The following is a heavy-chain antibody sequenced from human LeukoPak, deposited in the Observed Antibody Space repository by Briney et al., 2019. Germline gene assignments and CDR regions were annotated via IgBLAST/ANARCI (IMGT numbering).Heavy chain of an antibody. D-gene: IGHD5-12*01. CDR1: GYSISSGYY. CDR3: ARVGIVATIPAFDY. Sequence: SETLSLTCTVSGYSISSGYYWGWIRQPPGKGLEWIGSIYHSGSTYYNPSLKSRVTISVDTSKNQFSLKLSSVTAADTAVYYCARVGIVATIPAFDYWGQGTLVTVSS. J-gene: IGHJ4*02. CDR2: IYHSGST. V-gene: IGHV4-38-2*02.